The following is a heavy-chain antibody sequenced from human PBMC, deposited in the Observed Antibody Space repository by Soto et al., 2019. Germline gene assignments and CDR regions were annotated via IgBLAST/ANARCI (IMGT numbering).Heavy chain of an antibody. CDR3: ARGPSCGGDCYLFDY. CDR2: INPAGGRT. J-gene: IGHJ4*02. V-gene: IGHV1-46*01. Sequence: QVQLVQSGAEVTKPGASVKLSCKASGYTFTSYYIHWVRQAPGQGLEWVAMINPAGGRTKNAQMFQGRVTLTRDTSTGTVDIELSSLTSADTAVYYCARGPSCGGDCYLFDYWGQGSLVTVSS. CDR1: GYTFTSYY. D-gene: IGHD2-21*02.